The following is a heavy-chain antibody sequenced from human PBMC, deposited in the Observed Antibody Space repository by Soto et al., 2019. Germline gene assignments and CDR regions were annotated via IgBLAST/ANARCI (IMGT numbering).Heavy chain of an antibody. CDR2: ISGSGGST. J-gene: IGHJ4*02. V-gene: IGHV3-23*01. CDR1: GFTFSSYA. Sequence: EVQLLESGGGLVQPGGSLRLSCAASGFTFSSYAMRWVRQAPGKGLEWVSAISGSGGSTYYADSVKGRFTISRDNSKNTLYVQMNSLRAEDTAVYYYAKRSSARYYDYWGQGTLVTVSS. CDR3: AKRSSARYYDY. D-gene: IGHD3-10*01.